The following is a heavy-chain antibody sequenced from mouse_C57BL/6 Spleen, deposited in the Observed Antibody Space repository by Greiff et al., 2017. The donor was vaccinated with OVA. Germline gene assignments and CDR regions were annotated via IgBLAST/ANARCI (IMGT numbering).Heavy chain of an antibody. CDR3: VRQGHSSYWYCDV. CDR1: GFSFNTYA. V-gene: IGHV10-1*01. D-gene: IGHD1-1*01. CDR2: IRSKSNNYAT. J-gene: IGHJ1*03. Sequence: EVQRVESGGGLVQPKGSLKLSCAASGFSFNTYAMNWVRQAPGQGLEWVARIRSKSNNYATYYADSVKDRFTISRDDSESMLYLQMNNVKTEDTAMYYCVRQGHSSYWYCDVWGTGTTVTVSS.